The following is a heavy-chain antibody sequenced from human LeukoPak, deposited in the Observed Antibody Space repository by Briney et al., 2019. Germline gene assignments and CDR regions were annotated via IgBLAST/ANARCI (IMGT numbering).Heavy chain of an antibody. CDR2: IKQDGSEK. V-gene: IGHV3-7*01. J-gene: IGHJ6*03. CDR1: GFTFSSYW. Sequence: PGGSLRLSCAASGFTFSSYWMSWVRQAPGKGLEWVANIKQDGSEKYYVDSVKGRFTISRDNAKNSLYLQMNSLRAEDTAVYYCARDPYSGSYGNEYYYYMDVWGKGTTVTISS. D-gene: IGHD1-26*01. CDR3: ARDPYSGSYGNEYYYYMDV.